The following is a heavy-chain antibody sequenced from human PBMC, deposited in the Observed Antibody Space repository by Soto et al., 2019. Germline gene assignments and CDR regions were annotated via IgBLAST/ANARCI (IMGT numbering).Heavy chain of an antibody. CDR3: ARATAARNYYYYYGMDV. CDR1: GGSISSYY. V-gene: IGHV4-4*07. D-gene: IGHD6-6*01. CDR2: IYTSGST. J-gene: IGHJ6*02. Sequence: SETLSLTCTVSGGSISSYYWSWIRQPAGKGLEWIGRIYTSGSTNYNPSLKSRVTMSVDTSKNQFSLKLSSVTAADTAVYYCARATAARNYYYYYGMDVWGQGTTVTVSS.